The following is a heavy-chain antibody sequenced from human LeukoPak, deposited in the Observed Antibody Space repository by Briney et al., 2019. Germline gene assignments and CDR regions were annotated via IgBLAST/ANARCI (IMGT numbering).Heavy chain of an antibody. CDR1: VYTLTGYY. CDR3: ARVAMSGIGSDDF. CDR2: IKPYSGDT. Sequence: GTSVTLSRKAAVYTLTGYYVHWMRQAHAPGLEWMGWIKPYSGDTNYAQKSHGSATINTETSIRTPYIEPPSMESDETPVEYSARVAMSGIGSDDFWGQGTVVTASS. J-gene: IGHJ4*02. D-gene: IGHD1-26*01. V-gene: IGHV1-2*02.